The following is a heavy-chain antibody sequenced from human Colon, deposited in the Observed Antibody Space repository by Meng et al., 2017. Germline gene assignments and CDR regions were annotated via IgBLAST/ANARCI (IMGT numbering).Heavy chain of an antibody. CDR1: RASCSSNSAS. CDR3: ARGFLVRGFDS. J-gene: IGHJ4*02. D-gene: IGHD3-3*01. V-gene: IGHV6-1*01. Sequence: PGRVPPSPPPSLPCAISRASCSSNSASSTCIRQSPSRGLEWLARTYSSSKWNNYYAVPVKGRITINADTSTNQVSLQLNSVTPEDTAVYYCARGFLVRGFDSWGQGTLVTVSS. CDR2: TYSSSKWNN.